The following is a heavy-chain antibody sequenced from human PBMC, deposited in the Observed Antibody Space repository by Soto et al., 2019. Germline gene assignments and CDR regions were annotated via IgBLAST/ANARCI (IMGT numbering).Heavy chain of an antibody. D-gene: IGHD2-21*01. J-gene: IGHJ6*02. Sequence: QVQLVQSGAEVKKPGASVKVSCKASGYNFTIYAMIWVRQAPGQRPEWMGWINTGNGNTKYSPKLQGRVTITRDTSASTAYMELSSLKSEDTAVYYCARGERLYYAYYGMDVWGQGSTVTVSS. V-gene: IGHV1-3*04. CDR1: GYNFTIYA. CDR3: ARGERLYYAYYGMDV. CDR2: INTGNGNT.